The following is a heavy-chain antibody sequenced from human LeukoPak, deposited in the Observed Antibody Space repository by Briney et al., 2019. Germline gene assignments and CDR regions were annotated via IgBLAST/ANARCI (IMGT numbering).Heavy chain of an antibody. V-gene: IGHV3-7*01. CDR3: ARENYFDH. J-gene: IGHJ4*02. CDR2: IKQDGSEK. Sequence: GGSLRLSCAASRFTFTNYWMGWVRQAPGKGLEWVANIKQDGSEKYYVDSVKGRFTISRDNAKNSLYLQMNSLRAEDTAVYYCARENYFDHWGQGTLVTVSS. CDR1: RFTFTNYW.